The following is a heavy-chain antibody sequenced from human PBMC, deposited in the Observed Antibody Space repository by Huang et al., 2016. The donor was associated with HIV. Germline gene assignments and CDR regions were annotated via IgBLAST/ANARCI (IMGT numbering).Heavy chain of an antibody. CDR3: AHTTLRGPGAFDV. V-gene: IGHV2-5*02. J-gene: IGHJ3*01. Sequence: QITLKESGPTLVKPTQPLTLTCTFSGFSLTTDGVGVGWIRQPPGRALEWLGSIYWDEESRYSPSLKGRPTIAKGTSRNQIVLSMINVDPVDTATYFCAHTTLRGPGAFDVWGPGTVVTVSS. CDR2: IYWDEES. CDR1: GFSLTTDGVG. D-gene: IGHD1-26*01.